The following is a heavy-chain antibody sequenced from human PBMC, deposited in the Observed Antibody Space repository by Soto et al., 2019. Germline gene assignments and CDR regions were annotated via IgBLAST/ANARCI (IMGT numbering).Heavy chain of an antibody. CDR1: GFTFSSYA. D-gene: IGHD3-22*01. Sequence: QVQLVESGGGLVQPGRSLRLSCAASGFTFSSYAMHWVRQAPGKGLEWVAVISYDGSNKYYADSVKGRFTISRDNSKNTLYLQMNSLRAEDTAVYYCARDYDSSGYYGPFDYWGQGTLVTVAS. CDR2: ISYDGSNK. J-gene: IGHJ4*02. CDR3: ARDYDSSGYYGPFDY. V-gene: IGHV3-30-3*01.